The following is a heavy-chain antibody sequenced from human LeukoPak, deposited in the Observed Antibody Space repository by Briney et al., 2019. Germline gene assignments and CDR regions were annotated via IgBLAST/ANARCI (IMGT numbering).Heavy chain of an antibody. D-gene: IGHD3-10*01. CDR2: ISSSSNYI. CDR1: GFTFSSYS. J-gene: IGHJ4*02. CDR3: ARGKEVITMLRGLKPGYYFDY. Sequence: GGSLRLSCAASGFTFSSYSMNWVRQAPGKGLEWVSSISSSSNYIYYADSVKGRFTISRDNAKNSLYLQMNSLRAEDTAVYYCARGKEVITMLRGLKPGYYFDYWGQGTLVTVSS. V-gene: IGHV3-21*04.